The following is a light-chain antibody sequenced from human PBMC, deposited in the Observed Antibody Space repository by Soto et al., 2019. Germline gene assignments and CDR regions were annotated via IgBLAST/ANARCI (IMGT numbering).Light chain of an antibody. CDR3: LQYNTYPPT. CDR1: QGIRSD. V-gene: IGKV1-17*01. CDR2: DAS. Sequence: DIQMTQSPSSLSASVGDRVTITCRASQGIRSDLGWYQQKPGKAPKRLIYDASGVQSGVPSRFSGSGSATEFALTISSLQPEDFAAYYCLQYNTYPPTFGQGTKVEIK. J-gene: IGKJ1*01.